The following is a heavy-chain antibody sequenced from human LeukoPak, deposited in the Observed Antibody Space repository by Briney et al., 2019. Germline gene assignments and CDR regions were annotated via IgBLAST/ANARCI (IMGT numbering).Heavy chain of an antibody. J-gene: IGHJ4*02. V-gene: IGHV3-7*01. CDR3: ASEDTAMVSDY. CDR2: IKQDGSEK. CDR1: GFTFSSYW. D-gene: IGHD5-18*01. Sequence: GGSLRLSCAASGFTFSSYWMSWVRQAPGKGLEWVANIKQDGSEKYYVDSVKGRFTISRDNAKNSLYLQMNSLRAEDTAVYYCASEDTAMVSDYWGQGTLVTVS.